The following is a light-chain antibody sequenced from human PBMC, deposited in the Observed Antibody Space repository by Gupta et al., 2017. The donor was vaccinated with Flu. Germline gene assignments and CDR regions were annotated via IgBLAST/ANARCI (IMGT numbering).Light chain of an antibody. CDR3: QSYDSSLSGWV. Sequence: QSVLTQPPSVSRAPGQRVTISCTGSSSNIGAGYDVNWYQQLPGTAPKLLIYGNSNRPSGVPDRFSGSKSGTSASLAITGLQAEDEADYYCQSYDSSLSGWVFGGGTKLTVL. V-gene: IGLV1-40*01. J-gene: IGLJ3*02. CDR2: GNS. CDR1: SSNIGAGYD.